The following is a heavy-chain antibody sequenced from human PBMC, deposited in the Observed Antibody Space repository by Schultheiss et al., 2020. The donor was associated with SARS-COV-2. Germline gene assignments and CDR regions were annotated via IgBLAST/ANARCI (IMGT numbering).Heavy chain of an antibody. Sequence: GGSLRLSCAASGLTVSSNYMSWVRQAPGKGLEWVSVIYSGGSTYYADSVKGRFTISRDNSKNTLYLQMNSLRAEDTAVYYCARTSNYYYYYMDVWGKGTTVTDSS. V-gene: IGHV3-66*02. CDR1: GLTVSSNY. CDR3: ARTSNYYYYYMDV. CDR2: IYSGGST. J-gene: IGHJ6*03.